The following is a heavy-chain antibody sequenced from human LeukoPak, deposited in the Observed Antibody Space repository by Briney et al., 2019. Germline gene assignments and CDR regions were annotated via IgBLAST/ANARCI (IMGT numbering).Heavy chain of an antibody. J-gene: IGHJ6*03. CDR2: ISSSSSYI. D-gene: IGHD3-22*01. CDR1: GFTFSSYS. Sequence: GGSLRLSCAASGFTFSSYSMNWVRQAPGKGLEWVSSISSSSSYIYYADSVKGRFTISRDNAKNSLYLQMNSLRAEDTAVYYCARAPVYDSSGYSFSLFYAYMDVWGKGTTVTISS. V-gene: IGHV3-21*01. CDR3: ARAPVYDSSGYSFSLFYAYMDV.